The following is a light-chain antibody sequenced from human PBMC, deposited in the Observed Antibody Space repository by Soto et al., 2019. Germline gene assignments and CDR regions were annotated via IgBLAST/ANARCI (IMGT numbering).Light chain of an antibody. CDR2: WAS. CDR1: QSIFDRSNNKNH. J-gene: IGKJ4*01. Sequence: DIVMTQSPDFMAVSQGERATMNCKSSQSIFDRSNNKNHLAWYQQKPGQPPKLVIYWASTRESGVPDRFSGSGSGTDFTLTISSLQAEDVAVYYCYQYFSTPLTFGGGTTGDIK. V-gene: IGKV4-1*01. CDR3: YQYFSTPLT.